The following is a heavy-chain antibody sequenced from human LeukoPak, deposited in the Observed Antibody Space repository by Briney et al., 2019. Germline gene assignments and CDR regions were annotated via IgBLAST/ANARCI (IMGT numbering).Heavy chain of an antibody. Sequence: SETLSLTCAVYGGSFSGYYWSWIRQPPGKGLEWIGEINHSGSTNYNPSLKSRVTISVDTSKNQFSLKLSSVTAADTAVYYCARRHGSGSYYRFGFDYWGQGTLVTVSS. D-gene: IGHD3-10*01. J-gene: IGHJ4*02. CDR1: GGSFSGYY. CDR3: ARRHGSGSYYRFGFDY. CDR2: INHSGST. V-gene: IGHV4-34*01.